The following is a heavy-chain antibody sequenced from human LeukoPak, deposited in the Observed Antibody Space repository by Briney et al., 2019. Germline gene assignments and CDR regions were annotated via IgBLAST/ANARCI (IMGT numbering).Heavy chain of an antibody. J-gene: IGHJ6*02. CDR2: ISAYNGKT. Sequence: ASVKVSCKASGYTFTSYGISWVRQAPGQGLEWMGWISAYNGKTNYPQKFQGRVTMTTDTATSTASMELRSLRSDDTAVYYCARDSLYDIVTGYYRWDYYSGMDVWGQGTTVTVSS. CDR1: GYTFTSYG. D-gene: IGHD3-9*01. CDR3: ARDSLYDIVTGYYRWDYYSGMDV. V-gene: IGHV1-18*01.